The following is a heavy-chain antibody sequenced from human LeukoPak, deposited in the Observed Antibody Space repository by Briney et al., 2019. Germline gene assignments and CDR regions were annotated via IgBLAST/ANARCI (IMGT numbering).Heavy chain of an antibody. CDR3: ASHLPNGDFDY. D-gene: IGHD7-27*01. Sequence: SETLSLTCTVSGYSISSGYYWGWIRQPPGKGLEWIGSIYHSGSTYYNPSLKSRVTISVDTSKNQFSLKLSSVTAADTAAYYCASHLPNGDFDYWGQGTLVTVSS. CDR1: GYSISSGYY. J-gene: IGHJ4*02. CDR2: IYHSGST. V-gene: IGHV4-38-2*02.